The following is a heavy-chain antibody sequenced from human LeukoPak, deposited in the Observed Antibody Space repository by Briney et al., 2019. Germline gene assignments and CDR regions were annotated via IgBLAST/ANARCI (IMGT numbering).Heavy chain of an antibody. J-gene: IGHJ4*02. Sequence: SETLSLTCTVSGYSITGSYYWGWIRQSPGKGLEWIGSIYHSGRTYYNPSLKSRVTISVDTSKNQFSLKLTSVTAADTAVYYCARDADPTAYYGSGSSIDYWGQGTLVTVSS. CDR2: IYHSGRT. CDR3: ARDADPTAYYGSGSSIDY. CDR1: GYSITGSYY. D-gene: IGHD3-10*01. V-gene: IGHV4-38-2*02.